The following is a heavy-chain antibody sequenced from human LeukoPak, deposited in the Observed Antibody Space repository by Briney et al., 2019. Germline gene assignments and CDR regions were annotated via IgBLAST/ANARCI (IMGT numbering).Heavy chain of an antibody. V-gene: IGHV1-69*04. CDR3: AREDSGSYYYYYYYMDV. CDR1: GATFNNYT. D-gene: IGHD1-26*01. Sequence: SVKVSCKASGATFNNYTITLVRQAPGQGLEWMARIIPILGIANYAQKFQGRVTITADKSTSTVYMELSRLRSDDTAVYYCAREDSGSYYYYYYYMDVWGKGTTVTVSS. J-gene: IGHJ6*03. CDR2: IIPILGIA.